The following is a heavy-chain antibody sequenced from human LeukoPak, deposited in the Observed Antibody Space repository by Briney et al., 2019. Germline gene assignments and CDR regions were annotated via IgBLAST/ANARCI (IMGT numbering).Heavy chain of an antibody. D-gene: IGHD3-3*01. Sequence: RASVKVSCEASGYTFTTYHIHWVRQAPGQGLEWMGVLDPSGGDSIYAQKFQDRVNMTRDTSTTTVYLELSSLKVEDTAVYFCTRGFWSGYFGHHTWFDPWGQGTLVTVYS. CDR3: TRGFWSGYFGHHTWFDP. V-gene: IGHV1-46*01. CDR2: LDPSGGDS. J-gene: IGHJ5*02. CDR1: GYTFTTYH.